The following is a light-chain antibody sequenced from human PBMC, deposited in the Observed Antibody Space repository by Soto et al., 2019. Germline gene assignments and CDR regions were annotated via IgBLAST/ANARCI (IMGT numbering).Light chain of an antibody. J-gene: IGKJ4*01. CDR3: QQYGSSPLS. V-gene: IGKV3-20*01. Sequence: EIVLTQSPGTLSLSPGERATLSCRASQSVSSSYLAWYQQKPGQAPRLLIHGASSRATGIPDRFSGSGSGTDLTLTISSLEPEDFAVYYCQQYGSSPLSFGGGTKVEIK. CDR1: QSVSSSY. CDR2: GAS.